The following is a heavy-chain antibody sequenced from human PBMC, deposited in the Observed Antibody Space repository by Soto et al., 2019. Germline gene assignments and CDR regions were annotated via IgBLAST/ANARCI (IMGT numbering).Heavy chain of an antibody. V-gene: IGHV1-69*13. CDR2: IVPIYRTA. D-gene: IGHD6-13*01. Sequence: ASVKVSCKASGGTFSSFRINWVRQAPGQGLEWVGGIVPIYRTADYAQKFQGRVTITADESARTAYMELRSLKSQDTAVYYCARDSGAKLSSSWGQGTLVTVSS. J-gene: IGHJ4*02. CDR1: GGTFSSFR. CDR3: ARDSGAKLSSS.